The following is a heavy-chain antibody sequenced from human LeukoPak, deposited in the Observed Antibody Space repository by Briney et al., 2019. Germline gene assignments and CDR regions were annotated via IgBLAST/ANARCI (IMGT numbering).Heavy chain of an antibody. CDR2: INSEETVA. CDR3: AREEGYYDSSGYYSF. V-gene: IGHV3-74*01. CDR1: GFTFSTYW. D-gene: IGHD3-22*01. J-gene: IGHJ4*02. Sequence: GGSLRLSCAASGFTFSTYWMHWVRQAPGKGLVWVSRINSEETVANYADSVRGRFTISRDNAKNSLYLQMNSLRAEDTAVYYCAREEGYYDSSGYYSFWGQGTLVTVSS.